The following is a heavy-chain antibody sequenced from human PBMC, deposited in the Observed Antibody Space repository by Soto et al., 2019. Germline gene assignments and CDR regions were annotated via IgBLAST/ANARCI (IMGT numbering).Heavy chain of an antibody. CDR2: IYPGDSDT. J-gene: IGHJ6*02. CDR3: ARQNSGYDSYYYYGMDV. Sequence: GESLKISCKGSGYSFTSYWIGWVRQMPGKGLEWIGIIYPGDSDTRYSPSFQGQVTISADKSISTAYLQWSSLKASDTAMYYCARQNSGYDSYYYYGMDVWGQGTTVTVSS. V-gene: IGHV5-51*01. D-gene: IGHD5-12*01. CDR1: GYSFTSYW.